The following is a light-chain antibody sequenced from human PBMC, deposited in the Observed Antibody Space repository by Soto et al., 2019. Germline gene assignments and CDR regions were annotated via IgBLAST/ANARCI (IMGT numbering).Light chain of an antibody. CDR2: DVS. Sequence: QSVLTQPASVSGSPGQSITISCTGTSSDVGGYNFVSWYQHHPGKAPKLIIYDVSNRPSGFSNRFSGSKSGNTASLTISGLQAEDEADYYCTSYTSSITYGFGTGTKVTV. V-gene: IGLV2-14*03. J-gene: IGLJ1*01. CDR1: SSDVGGYNF. CDR3: TSYTSSITYG.